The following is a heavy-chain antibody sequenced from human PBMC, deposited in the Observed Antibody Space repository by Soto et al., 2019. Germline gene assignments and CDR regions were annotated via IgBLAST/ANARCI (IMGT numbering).Heavy chain of an antibody. D-gene: IGHD3-22*01. CDR2: INAGNGNT. V-gene: IGHV1-3*01. Sequence: ASVKVSCKASGYTFTNYAMHWVRQAPGQRLEWMGWINAGNGNTKYSQKFQGRVTITADKSTSTAYMELSSLRSEDTAVYYCAREGYDSSGYYVRWFDPWGQGTLVTVSS. CDR1: GYTFTNYA. J-gene: IGHJ5*02. CDR3: AREGYDSSGYYVRWFDP.